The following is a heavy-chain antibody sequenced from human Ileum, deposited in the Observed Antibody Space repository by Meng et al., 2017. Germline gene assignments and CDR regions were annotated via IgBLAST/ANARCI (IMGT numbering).Heavy chain of an antibody. CDR1: GGSISSGGYY. Sequence: QVQLQESGPGLVKPSQTLFLTCTVSGGSISSGGYYWSWIRQHPGKGLEWIGYIYYSGTTYYNPSLKSRVTISVDTSKSQFSLKLSSVTAADTAVYYCAREPPAAAGTGADYWGQGTLVTVSS. CDR3: AREPPAAAGTGADY. V-gene: IGHV4-31*03. D-gene: IGHD6-13*01. CDR2: IYYSGTT. J-gene: IGHJ4*02.